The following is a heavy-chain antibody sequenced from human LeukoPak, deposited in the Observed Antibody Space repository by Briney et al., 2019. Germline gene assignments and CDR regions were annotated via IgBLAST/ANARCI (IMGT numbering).Heavy chain of an antibody. D-gene: IGHD3-10*02. Sequence: GGSLRLSCAASGFTVSRNYMSWVRQAPGKGLQGVSVLYSDGSTYHADSVKGRFTISRDNAKNSLYLQMNSLRAEDTAVYYCAELGITMIGGVWGKGTTVTISS. J-gene: IGHJ6*04. CDR3: AELGITMIGGV. V-gene: IGHV3-53*01. CDR2: LYSDGST. CDR1: GFTVSRNY.